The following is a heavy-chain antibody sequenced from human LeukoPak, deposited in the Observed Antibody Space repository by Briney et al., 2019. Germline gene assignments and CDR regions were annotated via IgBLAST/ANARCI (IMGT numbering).Heavy chain of an antibody. D-gene: IGHD3-22*01. CDR3: ASLNSSGYPYYFDY. J-gene: IGHJ4*02. Sequence: GGSLRLSCAASGFTFSSYSMSWVRQAPGKGLEWVSVIYSGGSTYYADSVKGRFTISRDNSKNTLYLQMNSLRAEDTAVYYCASLNSSGYPYYFDYWGQGTLVTVSS. V-gene: IGHV3-53*01. CDR2: IYSGGST. CDR1: GFTFSSYS.